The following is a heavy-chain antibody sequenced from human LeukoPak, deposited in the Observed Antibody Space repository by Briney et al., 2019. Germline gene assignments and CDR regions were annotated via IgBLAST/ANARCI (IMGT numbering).Heavy chain of an antibody. CDR1: GFPFSSYA. V-gene: IGHV3-64*04. CDR3: AKDLITMVRGSAMDV. CDR2: ISDSGGST. J-gene: IGHJ6*02. Sequence: GGSLRLSCSASGFPFSSYAMHWVRQAPGKGLDYVSAISDSGGSTYYADSVKGRFTISRDDSKNTLYLQVNSLRAEDTAVYYCAKDLITMVRGSAMDVWGQGTTVTVSS. D-gene: IGHD3-10*01.